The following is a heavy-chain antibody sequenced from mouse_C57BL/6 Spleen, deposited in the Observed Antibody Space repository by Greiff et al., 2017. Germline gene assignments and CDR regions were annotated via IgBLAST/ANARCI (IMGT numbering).Heavy chain of an antibody. CDR3: ARSYGNAMDY. D-gene: IGHD1-1*01. J-gene: IGHJ4*01. Sequence: QVQLKQSGAELVKPGASVTLSCKASGYTFTSYWMHWVKQRPGQGLEWIGMNHPNSGSTNYNEKFKSKATLTVDKSSSTAYMQLSSLTSEDSAVYYCARSYGNAMDYWGQGTSVTVSS. CDR1: GYTFTSYW. CDR2: NHPNSGST. V-gene: IGHV1-64*01.